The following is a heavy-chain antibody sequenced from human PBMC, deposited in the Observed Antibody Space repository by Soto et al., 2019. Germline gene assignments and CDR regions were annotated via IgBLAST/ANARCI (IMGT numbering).Heavy chain of an antibody. J-gene: IGHJ6*02. CDR3: ARPFGMDV. CDR2: IYPADSNA. V-gene: IGHV5-51*01. Sequence: GESLKISCQGSGYAFTRYWIGWVRQMPGKGLEWVAIIYPADSNARYSPSFRGQVAISADKSINTAYLRWSSLKASDSAIYFCARPFGMDVWGQGTTVTVSS. CDR1: GYAFTRYW.